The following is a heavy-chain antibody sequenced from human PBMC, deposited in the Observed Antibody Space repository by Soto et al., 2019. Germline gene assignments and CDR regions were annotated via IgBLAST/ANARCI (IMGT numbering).Heavy chain of an antibody. V-gene: IGHV3-33*01. D-gene: IGHD2-15*01. Sequence: GESLKISCAASGFTFSSYGMHWVRQAPGKGLEWVAVIWYDGSNKYYADSVKGRFTISRDNSKNTLYLQMNSLRAEDTAVYYCARDGGVDYYYYYGMDVWGQGTTVTVSS. CDR2: IWYDGSNK. CDR3: ARDGGVDYYYYYGMDV. J-gene: IGHJ6*02. CDR1: GFTFSSYG.